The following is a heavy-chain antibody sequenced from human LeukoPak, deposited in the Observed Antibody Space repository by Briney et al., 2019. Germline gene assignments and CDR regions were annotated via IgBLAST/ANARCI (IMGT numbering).Heavy chain of an antibody. CDR1: GYTFSNYG. Sequence: ASVKVSCKASGYTFSNYGISWVRQAPGQGLEWLGWVGGNNDMTTYAQKFQGRVTMTTDTSTGTAYMELTSLRSDDTAIYYCARDWYCSGGTCNDCFDPWGQGTLVTVSS. V-gene: IGHV1-18*01. CDR2: VGGNNDMT. CDR3: ARDWYCSGGTCNDCFDP. J-gene: IGHJ5*02. D-gene: IGHD2-15*01.